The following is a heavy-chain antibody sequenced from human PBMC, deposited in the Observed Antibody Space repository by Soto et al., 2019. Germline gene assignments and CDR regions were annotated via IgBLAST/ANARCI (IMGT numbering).Heavy chain of an antibody. V-gene: IGHV3-33*01. CDR3: ARDRTYFGSGAVGMDV. J-gene: IGHJ6*02. Sequence: QMQLAESGGGVVQPGRSLRLSCAASGFSFSSYGMYWVRQTPGKRLEWLANIRYDGSKEYYADFVKGRFTISRDNSKNTLYLQMNSLRAEDTAVYYCARDRTYFGSGAVGMDVWGQGTTVTVSS. CDR1: GFSFSSYG. CDR2: IRYDGSKE. D-gene: IGHD3-10*01.